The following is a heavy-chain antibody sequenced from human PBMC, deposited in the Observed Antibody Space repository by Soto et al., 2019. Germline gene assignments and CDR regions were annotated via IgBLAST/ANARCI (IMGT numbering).Heavy chain of an antibody. J-gene: IGHJ4*02. CDR2: SRNKANSYST. V-gene: IGHV3-72*01. CDR1: GLTFSDHS. Sequence: GRSLRLSCAAYGLTFSDHSMDWVRQAPGKGMEWVGRSRNKANSYSTEYAASVKGRFTISRDESKNSLYLQMNSLKTEDTAVYYCARFSGSYSRGLDYCGQGTLVSVSS. D-gene: IGHD1-26*01. CDR3: ARFSGSYSRGLDY.